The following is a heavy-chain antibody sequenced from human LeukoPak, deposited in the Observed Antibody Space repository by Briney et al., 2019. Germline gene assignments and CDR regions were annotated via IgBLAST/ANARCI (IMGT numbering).Heavy chain of an antibody. CDR1: GFTFSSYA. CDR2: ISGSGGST. Sequence: AGGSLRLSCAASGFTFSSYAMSWVRQAPGKGLEWVSAISGSGGSTYYADSVKGRFTISRDNSKNTLYLQMNSLSAEDTAVYYCAKDPLYYYAVALDAFDIWGQGTMVTVSS. J-gene: IGHJ3*02. V-gene: IGHV3-23*01. D-gene: IGHD3-10*01. CDR3: AKDPLYYYAVALDAFDI.